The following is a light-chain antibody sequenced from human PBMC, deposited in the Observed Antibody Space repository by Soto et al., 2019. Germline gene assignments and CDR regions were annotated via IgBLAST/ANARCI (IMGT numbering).Light chain of an antibody. CDR2: GAS. J-gene: IGKJ2*01. Sequence: EIVLTQSPGTLSLSPGERATLSCRASQSVRSNSLAWYQQKPGQAPRLLIYGASSRATGIPDRFSGSGSGTDFPLTISRLEPEDFAVYYCQHYGSSAYTFGQGTTLEIK. CDR1: QSVRSNS. V-gene: IGKV3-20*01. CDR3: QHYGSSAYT.